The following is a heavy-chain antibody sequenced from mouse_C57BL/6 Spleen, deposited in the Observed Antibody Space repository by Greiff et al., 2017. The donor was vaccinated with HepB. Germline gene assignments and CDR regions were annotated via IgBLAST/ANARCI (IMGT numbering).Heavy chain of an antibody. CDR1: GYTFTDYY. V-gene: IGHV1-76*01. CDR3: ARQLRAMDY. J-gene: IGHJ4*01. Sequence: VKLQQSGAELVRPGASVKLSCKASGYTFTDYYINWVKQRPGQGLEWIARIYPGSGNTYYNEKFKGKATLTAEKSSSTAYMQLSSLTSEDSAVYFCARQLRAMDYWGQGTSVTVSS. D-gene: IGHD3-2*02. CDR2: IYPGSGNT.